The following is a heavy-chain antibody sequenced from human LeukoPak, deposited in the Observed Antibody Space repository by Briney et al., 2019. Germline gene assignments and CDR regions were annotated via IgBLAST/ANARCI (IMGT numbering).Heavy chain of an antibody. CDR3: AIQRESGYYDSSGYPSGGMDV. V-gene: IGHV5-51*01. D-gene: IGHD3-22*01. J-gene: IGHJ6*02. CDR1: GYSFTSYW. Sequence: GESPKISCKGSGYSFTSYWIGWVRQMPGKGLEWMGIIYPGDSDTRYSPSFQGQVTVSADKSISTAYLQWSSLKASDTAMYYCAIQRESGYYDSSGYPSGGMDVWGQGTTVTVSS. CDR2: IYPGDSDT.